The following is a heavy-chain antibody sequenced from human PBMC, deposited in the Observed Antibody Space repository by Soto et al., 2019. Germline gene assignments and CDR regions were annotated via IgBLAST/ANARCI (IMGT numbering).Heavy chain of an antibody. CDR3: AKDRRGGYDWDYYGMDV. D-gene: IGHD5-12*01. V-gene: IGHV3-30*18. J-gene: IGHJ6*02. CDR1: GFTFSKYG. Sequence: SGGSLRLSCEASGFTFSKYGMHWVRQAPGKGLEWVAVISYDRSNKNYADSVRGRFTISRDNSINTLFLQMHSLRAEDTAVYYCAKDRRGGYDWDYYGMDVWGQGTTVTVSS. CDR2: ISYDRSNK.